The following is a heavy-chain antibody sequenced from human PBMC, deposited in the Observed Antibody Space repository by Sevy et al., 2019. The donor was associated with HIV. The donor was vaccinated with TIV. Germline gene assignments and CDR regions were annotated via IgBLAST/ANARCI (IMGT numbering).Heavy chain of an antibody. Sequence: GGSLRLSCAASGFTFSSYIMHWVRQAPGKGLEWVAVISYDGSKKYYADSMKGRFTISRDNSKNTLYLQMNSLRAEDTAVYYCARDPRLTIFGLVPYYFDYWGQGTLVTVSS. D-gene: IGHD3-3*01. J-gene: IGHJ4*02. CDR2: ISYDGSKK. CDR1: GFTFSSYI. V-gene: IGHV3-30-3*01. CDR3: ARDPRLTIFGLVPYYFDY.